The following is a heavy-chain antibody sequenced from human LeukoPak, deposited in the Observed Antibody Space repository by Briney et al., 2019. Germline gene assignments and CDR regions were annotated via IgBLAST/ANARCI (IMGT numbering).Heavy chain of an antibody. J-gene: IGHJ4*02. CDR1: GYTFTSYD. CDR3: ARGQNYYDSSGYRLGGY. D-gene: IGHD3-22*01. Sequence: ASVKVSCKASGYTFTSYDINWVRQATGQGLEWMGWMNPNSGNTGYAQKFQGRVTMTRNTSISTAYMELSSLRSEDTAVYYCARGQNYYDSSGYRLGGYWGQGTLVTVPS. CDR2: MNPNSGNT. V-gene: IGHV1-8*01.